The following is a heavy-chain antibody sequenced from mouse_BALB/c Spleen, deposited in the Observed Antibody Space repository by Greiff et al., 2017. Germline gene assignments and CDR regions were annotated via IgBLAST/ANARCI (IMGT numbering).Heavy chain of an antibody. D-gene: IGHD2-14*01. Sequence: EVMLVESGGGLVQPGGSRKLSCAASGFTFSSFGMHWVRQAPEKGLEWVAYISSGSSTIYYADTVKGRFTISRDNPKNTLFLQMTSLRSEDTAMYYCARSGYRYGGVYFDYWGQGTTLTVSS. CDR2: ISSGSSTI. CDR1: GFTFSSFG. J-gene: IGHJ2*01. CDR3: ARSGYRYGGVYFDY. V-gene: IGHV5-17*02.